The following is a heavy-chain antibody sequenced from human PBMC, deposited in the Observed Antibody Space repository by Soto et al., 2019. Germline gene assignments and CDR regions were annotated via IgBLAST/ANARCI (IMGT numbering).Heavy chain of an antibody. CDR2: IYYSGST. Sequence: SETLSLTCTVSGGSISSYYWSWIRQPPGKGLEWIGYIYYSGSTNYNPSLKSRVTISVDTSKNQFSLKLSSVTAADTAVYYCARDGNGGGGYYYGMDVWGQGTTVTVSS. D-gene: IGHD4-17*01. V-gene: IGHV4-59*01. CDR1: GGSISSYY. J-gene: IGHJ6*02. CDR3: ARDGNGGGGYYYGMDV.